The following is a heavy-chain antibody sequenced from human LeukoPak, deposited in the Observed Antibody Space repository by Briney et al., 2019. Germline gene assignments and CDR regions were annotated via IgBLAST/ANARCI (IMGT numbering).Heavy chain of an antibody. CDR1: GITFSSYG. V-gene: IGHV3-15*01. CDR2: IKSKTDGGTT. D-gene: IGHD6-19*01. J-gene: IGHJ4*02. Sequence: GGSLRLSCAASGITFSSYGMSWVRQAPGKGLEWVGRIKSKTDGGTTDYAAPVKGRFTISRDDSKNTLYLQMNSLKTEDTAVYYCTTDARSGWYGNWGQGTLVTVSS. CDR3: TTDARSGWYGN.